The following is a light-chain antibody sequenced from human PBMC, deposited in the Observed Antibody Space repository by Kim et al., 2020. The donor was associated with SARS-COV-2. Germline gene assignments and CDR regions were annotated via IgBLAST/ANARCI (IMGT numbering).Light chain of an antibody. CDR3: QVWDDSTDHPV. CDR2: YDS. V-gene: IGLV3-21*04. Sequence: APGTTARITCGGSNIGTKVVHWYQQRPGQAPVLVINYDSDRPSGIPERVSGSNSGNTATLTISRVEPGDEADYYCQVWDDSTDHPVFGGGTRLTVL. CDR1: NIGTKV. J-gene: IGLJ3*02.